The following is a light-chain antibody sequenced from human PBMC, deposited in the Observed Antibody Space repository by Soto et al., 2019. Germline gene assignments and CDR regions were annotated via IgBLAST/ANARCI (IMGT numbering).Light chain of an antibody. J-gene: IGKJ1*01. CDR3: QQYKSYPST. CDR1: QTTSSR. Sequence: DIQLTQNPSSLSASVGDRVTITCLVSQTTSSRIYWYQQKPGKAPNRLIYDASSLESGGPSRFSGSGSGAEFILTIISLQPDDFVTDYCQQYKSYPSTFGQGTKLDVK. CDR2: DAS. V-gene: IGKV1-5*01.